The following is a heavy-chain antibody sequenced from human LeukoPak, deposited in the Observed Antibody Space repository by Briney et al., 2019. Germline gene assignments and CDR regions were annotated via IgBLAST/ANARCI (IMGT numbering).Heavy chain of an antibody. CDR2: INHSGST. D-gene: IGHD3-10*01. V-gene: IGHV4-34*01. CDR1: GGSFSGYY. Sequence: PSETLSLTCAVYGGSFSGYYWNWIRQPPGKGLEWIGEINHSGSTNYNPSLKSRVTISVDTSKNQFSLKLSSVTAADTAVYYCARRRLVRGVNLYYYYYYMDVWGKGTTVTVSS. J-gene: IGHJ6*03. CDR3: ARRRLVRGVNLYYYYYYMDV.